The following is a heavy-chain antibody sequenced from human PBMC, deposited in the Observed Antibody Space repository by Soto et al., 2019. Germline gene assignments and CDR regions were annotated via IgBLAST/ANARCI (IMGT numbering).Heavy chain of an antibody. CDR2: IYSGGST. CDR3: ARSHWVDYYYGMDV. V-gene: IGHV3-53*01. CDR1: GFTVSSNY. D-gene: IGHD7-27*01. Sequence: GGSLRLSCAASGFTVSSNYMSWVRQAPGKGLEWVSVIYSGGSTYYADSVKGRFTISRDNSKNTLYLQMNSLRAEDTAVYYCARSHWVDYYYGMDVWGQGTTVTVSS. J-gene: IGHJ6*02.